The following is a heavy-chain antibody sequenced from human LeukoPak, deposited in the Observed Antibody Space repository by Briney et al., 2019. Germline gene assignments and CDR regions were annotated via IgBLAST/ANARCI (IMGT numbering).Heavy chain of an antibody. J-gene: IGHJ5*02. Sequence: GGSLRLSCEVSGFTFSSYWMTWVRQAPGKGLEWVANINQDESIEYYVDSVKGRFTISRDNSKNTLYLQMNSLRAEDTAVYYCAKDRAYYDSSGYVPSWGQGTLVTVSS. CDR2: INQDESIE. CDR1: GFTFSSYW. CDR3: AKDRAYYDSSGYVPS. V-gene: IGHV3-7*01. D-gene: IGHD3-22*01.